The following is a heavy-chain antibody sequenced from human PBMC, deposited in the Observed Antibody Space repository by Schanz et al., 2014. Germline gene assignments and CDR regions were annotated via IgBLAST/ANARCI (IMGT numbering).Heavy chain of an antibody. Sequence: EVQLVESGGGLVQPGGSLRLSCGSSGFTFSPYWMHWVRQAPGKGLEWVSYVSRSTPDIYYADSVKGRFTISRDNSKNTLYLQMNSLRAEDTAIYYCAKDAPYPFDLWGRGTLITVSS. CDR1: GFTFSPYW. CDR3: AKDAPYPFDL. J-gene: IGHJ2*01. V-gene: IGHV3-48*01. CDR2: VSRSTPDI.